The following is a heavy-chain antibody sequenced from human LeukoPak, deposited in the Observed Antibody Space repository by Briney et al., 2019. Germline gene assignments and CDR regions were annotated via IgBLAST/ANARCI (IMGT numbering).Heavy chain of an antibody. CDR3: AKDPTPGYSSSWYCRD. J-gene: IGHJ4*02. CDR2: IRYDGSNK. D-gene: IGHD6-13*01. V-gene: IGHV3-30*02. Sequence: GGSLRLSCAASGFTFISYGMHWVRQAPGKGLEWVAFIRYDGSNKYYADSVKGRFTISRDNSKNTLYLQMNSLRAEDTAVYYCAKDPTPGYSSSWYCRDWGQGTLVTVSS. CDR1: GFTFISYG.